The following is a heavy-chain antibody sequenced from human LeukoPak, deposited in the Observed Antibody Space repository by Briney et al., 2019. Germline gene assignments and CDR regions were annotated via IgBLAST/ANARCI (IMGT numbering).Heavy chain of an antibody. V-gene: IGHV3-30*18. CDR2: ISSDGSNK. CDR1: KFTFSNYG. CDR3: AKCPSGVLRYFAPIDY. J-gene: IGHJ4*02. Sequence: PGRSLRLSCAASKFTFSNYGMHWVRRAPGKGLEWVAVISSDGSNKYYADSVKGRFTISRDNSKNTLYLQMNSLRAEDTAVYYCAKCPSGVLRYFAPIDYWGQGTLVTVSS. D-gene: IGHD3-9*01.